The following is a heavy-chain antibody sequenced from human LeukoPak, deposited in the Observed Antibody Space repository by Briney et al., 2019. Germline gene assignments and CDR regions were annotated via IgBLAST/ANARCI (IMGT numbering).Heavy chain of an antibody. CDR2: INPNSGGT. V-gene: IGHV1-2*02. J-gene: IGHJ6*02. CDR1: GYTFTGYY. Sequence: HRASVKVSCKASGYTFTGYYMHWVRQAPGQGLEWMGWINPNSGGTNYAQKFQGRVTMTRDTSISTAYMELSRLRSDDTAVYYCARVLGGGPRGYGMDVWGQGTTVTVSS. CDR3: ARVLGGGPRGYGMDV. D-gene: IGHD2-15*01.